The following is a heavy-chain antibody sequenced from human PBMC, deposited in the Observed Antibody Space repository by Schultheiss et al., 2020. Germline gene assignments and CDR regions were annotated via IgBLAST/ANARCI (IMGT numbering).Heavy chain of an antibody. J-gene: IGHJ4*03. CDR1: GGSISSYY. CDR3: ARSTTLMVYASFDY. V-gene: IGHV4-59*01. CDR2: IFYSGST. Sequence: SATLSLTCTVSGGSISSYYWSWIRQPAGKGLEWIGYIFYSGSTNYNPSLKSRVTISVDTSKNQFSLKLSSVTAADTAVYYCARSTTLMVYASFDYWGQGTTVTVAS. D-gene: IGHD2-8*01.